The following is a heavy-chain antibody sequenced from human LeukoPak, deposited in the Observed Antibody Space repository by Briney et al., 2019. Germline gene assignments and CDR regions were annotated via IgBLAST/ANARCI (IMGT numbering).Heavy chain of an antibody. CDR2: IKQDGSEK. Sequence: GGSLRLSCAASGFTFSSYWMSWVRQAPGKGLEWVANIKQDGSEKYYVDSVKGRFTISRDNAKNSLYLQMNSLRAEDTAVYYCARGNYDSSGYYFYWGQGTLVTVSS. D-gene: IGHD3-22*01. J-gene: IGHJ4*02. CDR1: GFTFSSYW. V-gene: IGHV3-7*01. CDR3: ARGNYDSSGYYFY.